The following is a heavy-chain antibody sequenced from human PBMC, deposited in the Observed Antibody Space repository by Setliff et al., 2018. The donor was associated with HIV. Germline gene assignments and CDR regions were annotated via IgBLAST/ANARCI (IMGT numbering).Heavy chain of an antibody. Sequence: EASVKVSCKASGYTFTSYYMHWVRQAPRHGLEWMGIINPSGGDTEYAQKFQDRVTMTTDTSTSTVYMELSSLRSEDTAVYYCVVDYSGRYTGLDYWGQGTLVTVSS. V-gene: IGHV1-46*01. CDR2: INPSGGDT. D-gene: IGHD1-26*01. CDR3: VVDYSGRYTGLDY. J-gene: IGHJ4*02. CDR1: GYTFTSYY.